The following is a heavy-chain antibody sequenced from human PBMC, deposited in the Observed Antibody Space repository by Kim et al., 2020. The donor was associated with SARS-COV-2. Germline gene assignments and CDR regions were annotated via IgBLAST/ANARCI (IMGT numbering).Heavy chain of an antibody. CDR3: ARVSRASSSRTFYYYYIDV. D-gene: IGHD6-6*01. V-gene: IGHV3-7*01. Sequence: GGSLRLSCAASGFTFSSYWMSWVRQAPGKGLEWVANIKQDGSEKYYVDSVKGRFTISRDNAKNSLYLQMNSLRAEDTAVYYCARVSRASSSRTFYYYYIDVWGKGTTVTVSS. CDR2: IKQDGSEK. J-gene: IGHJ6*03. CDR1: GFTFSSYW.